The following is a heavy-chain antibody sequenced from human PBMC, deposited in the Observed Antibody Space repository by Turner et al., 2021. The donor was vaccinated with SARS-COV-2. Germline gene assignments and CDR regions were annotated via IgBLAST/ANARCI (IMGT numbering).Heavy chain of an antibody. D-gene: IGHD3-22*01. CDR2: INPNSGAP. CDR3: ARGGLYYYDSSAYYGDAFDI. Sequence: QVQLVQSGAEMKKPGASVRVSCKASGYTLTDYYIYWLRQAPGQGLEWMGRINPNSGAPNSAPKFQGRVTMTRDTSTNTAYMELSRLRSDDTAVYYCARGGLYYYDSSAYYGDAFDIWGQGTLVTVSS. J-gene: IGHJ3*02. V-gene: IGHV1-2*06. CDR1: GYTLTDYY.